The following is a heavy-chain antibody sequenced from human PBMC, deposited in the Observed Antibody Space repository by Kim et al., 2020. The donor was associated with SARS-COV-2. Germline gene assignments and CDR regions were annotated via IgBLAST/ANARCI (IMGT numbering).Heavy chain of an antibody. Sequence: GGSLRLSCAASGVSLSSFTIHWVRQAPGKGLDWVAVISYDGGTKYNADSAKGRFTIYRDNSKNTLYLQMDSLRADDTAVYYCARDLYKAGTKNFGMDVWGQGTTVTVSS. CDR1: GVSLSSFT. V-gene: IGHV3-30-3*01. D-gene: IGHD3-10*01. CDR2: ISYDGGTK. J-gene: IGHJ6*02. CDR3: ARDLYKAGTKNFGMDV.